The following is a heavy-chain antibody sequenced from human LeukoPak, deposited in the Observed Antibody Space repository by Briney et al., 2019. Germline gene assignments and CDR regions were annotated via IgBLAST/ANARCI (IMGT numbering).Heavy chain of an antibody. CDR3: AKNPLGDLYYFDY. D-gene: IGHD3-10*01. V-gene: IGHV3-23*01. CDR1: GFTFSSYA. Sequence: GGSLRLSCAASGFTFSSYAMSWARRAPGKGLEWVSAISGSGGSTYYADSVKGRFTISRDNSKNTLYLQMNSLRAEDTAVYYCAKNPLGDLYYFDYWGQGTLVTVSS. CDR2: ISGSGGST. J-gene: IGHJ4*02.